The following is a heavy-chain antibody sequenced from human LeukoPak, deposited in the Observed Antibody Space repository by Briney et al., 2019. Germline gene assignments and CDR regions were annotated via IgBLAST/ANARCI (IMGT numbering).Heavy chain of an antibody. CDR1: GGSISSYY. D-gene: IGHD5-24*01. Sequence: SETLSLTCTVSGGSISSYYWSWIRQPPGKGLEWIGEINHSGSTNYNPSLKSRVTISVDTSKNQFSLKLSSVTAADTAVYYCARGGMATIAVDYWGQGTLVTVSS. CDR2: INHSGST. CDR3: ARGGMATIAVDY. V-gene: IGHV4-34*01. J-gene: IGHJ4*02.